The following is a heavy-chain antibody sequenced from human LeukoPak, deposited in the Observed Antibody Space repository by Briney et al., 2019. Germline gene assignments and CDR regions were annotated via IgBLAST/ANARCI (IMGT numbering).Heavy chain of an antibody. D-gene: IGHD3-22*01. CDR2: ISGGGSHR. V-gene: IGHV3-11*06. Sequence: GGSLRLSCTASGFTFSDYYMSWIRQAPGQGLEWVSDISGGGSHRKFADSVKGRLTISRENAKNSLYLQMNSLRVEDTAIYYCARVFYYDSSGYYDNWGQGTLVTVSS. CDR1: GFTFSDYY. J-gene: IGHJ4*02. CDR3: ARVFYYDSSGYYDN.